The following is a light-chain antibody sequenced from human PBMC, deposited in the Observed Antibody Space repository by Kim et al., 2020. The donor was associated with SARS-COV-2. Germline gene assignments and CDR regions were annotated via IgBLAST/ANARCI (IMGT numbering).Light chain of an antibody. CDR3: CSYTPTSTML. V-gene: IGLV2-23*02. Sequence: GHLIFIACTGTNSVIGTDDLVSCYQHLPDKAPKLQLFEVAGRPSGVSPRFCCSKSGTTATLTISGLQPDDEADYYCCSYTPTSTMLFGGGTQLTVL. J-gene: IGLJ2*01. CDR2: EVA. CDR1: NSVIGTDDL.